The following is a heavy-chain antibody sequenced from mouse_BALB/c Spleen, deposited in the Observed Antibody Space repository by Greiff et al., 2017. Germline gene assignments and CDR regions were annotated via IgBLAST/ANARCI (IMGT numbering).Heavy chain of an antibody. V-gene: IGHV5-6-4*01. CDR1: GFTFSSYT. Sequence: DVKLVESGGGLVKPGGSLKLSCAASGFTFSSYTMSWVRQTPEKRLEWVATISSGGSYTYYPDSVKGRFTISRDNAKNTLYLQMSSLKSEDTAMYYCTREEIYFDYWGQGTTLTVSS. CDR3: TREEIYFDY. CDR2: ISSGGSYT. J-gene: IGHJ2*01.